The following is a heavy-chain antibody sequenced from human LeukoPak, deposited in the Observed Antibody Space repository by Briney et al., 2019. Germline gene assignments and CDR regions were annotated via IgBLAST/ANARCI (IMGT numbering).Heavy chain of an antibody. CDR2: INPSGGST. Sequence: ASVKVSCKASGYTFTGYYMHWVRQAPGQGLEWMGIINPSGGSTSYAQKFQGRVTMTRDTSTSTVYMELSSLRSEDTAVYYCAREVDYDILTGYLYYYYYYGMDVWGQGTTVTVSS. CDR3: AREVDYDILTGYLYYYYYYGMDV. D-gene: IGHD3-9*01. V-gene: IGHV1-46*01. CDR1: GYTFTGYY. J-gene: IGHJ6*02.